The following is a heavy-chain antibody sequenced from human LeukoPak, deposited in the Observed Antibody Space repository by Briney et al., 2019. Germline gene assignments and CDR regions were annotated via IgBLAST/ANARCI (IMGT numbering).Heavy chain of an antibody. Sequence: PGGSLRLSCAASGFTFSSYAMSWVRQAPGKGLEWVSAISGSGGSTYYADSVKGRFTISRDNSKNTLYLQMNSLRAEDTAVYYCAKAGGQLLRGCYFDYWGQGTLVTVSS. CDR3: AKAGGQLLRGCYFDY. V-gene: IGHV3-23*01. D-gene: IGHD6-19*01. CDR1: GFTFSSYA. CDR2: ISGSGGST. J-gene: IGHJ4*02.